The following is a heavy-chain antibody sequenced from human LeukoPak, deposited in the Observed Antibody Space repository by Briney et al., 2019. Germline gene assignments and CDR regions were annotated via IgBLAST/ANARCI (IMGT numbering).Heavy chain of an antibody. CDR2: IYSGGST. CDR3: ARDRSSGYFDL. CDR1: GFTVSSNY. J-gene: IGHJ2*01. Sequence: GGSLRLSCAASGFTVSSNYMSWVRQAPGKGLEWVSVIYSGGSTYYADSVKGRFTISRDSAKNSLYLQMNSLRAEDTAVYFCARDRSSGYFDLWGRGTLVTVSS. V-gene: IGHV3-66*01.